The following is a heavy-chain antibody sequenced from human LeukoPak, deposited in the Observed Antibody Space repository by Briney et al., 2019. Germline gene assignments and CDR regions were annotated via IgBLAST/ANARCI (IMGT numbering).Heavy chain of an antibody. D-gene: IGHD2-15*01. V-gene: IGHV4-59*01. CDR2: IYDSGST. J-gene: IGHJ5*02. CDR3: VLGANL. CDR1: GGSMTGYS. Sequence: PSETLSLTCTVSGGSMTGYSWNWIRRPPGKGLEWIGNIYDSGSTNYNPSLRTRVTISVDTSKNQLSLRLTSVTAAVTAVYYWVLGANLWGQGTLVSVSS.